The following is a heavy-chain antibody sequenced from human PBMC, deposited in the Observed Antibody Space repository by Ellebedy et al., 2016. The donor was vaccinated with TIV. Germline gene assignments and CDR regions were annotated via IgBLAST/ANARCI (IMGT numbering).Heavy chain of an antibody. V-gene: IGHV3-30*18. CDR1: GFTFNSYG. D-gene: IGHD3-16*02. CDR3: AKDGGWGVWGSYRYYDY. CDR2: ISYDGSNK. Sequence: GGSLRLSCAASGFTFNSYGMHWVHQAPGKGLEWVAVISYDGSNKYYADSVKGRFTISRDLSKNPLYLQMNSLRAEDTAVYYCAKDGGWGVWGSYRYYDYWGQGTLVTVSS. J-gene: IGHJ4*02.